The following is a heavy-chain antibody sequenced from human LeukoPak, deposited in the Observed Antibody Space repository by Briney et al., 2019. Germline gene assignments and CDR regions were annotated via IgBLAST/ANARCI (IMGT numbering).Heavy chain of an antibody. Sequence: ASETLSLTCAVSGGSGGSISSSNYWSWVRQPPGKGLEWIGEIYHSGRTNSNPSLKSRVTISVDKSKNQFSLRLNSVTAADTAVYYCARAGQGYCTSASCFLSLDYWGQGTLVTVSS. D-gene: IGHD2-2*01. J-gene: IGHJ4*02. CDR1: GGSGGSISSSNY. CDR3: ARAGQGYCTSASCFLSLDY. CDR2: IYHSGRT. V-gene: IGHV4-4*02.